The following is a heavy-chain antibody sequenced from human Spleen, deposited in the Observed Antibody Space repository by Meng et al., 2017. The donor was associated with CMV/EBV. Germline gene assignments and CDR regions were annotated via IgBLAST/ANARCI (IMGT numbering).Heavy chain of an antibody. J-gene: IGHJ4*02. CDR3: ANLPSLRFLEWLFFDY. Sequence: GGSLRLSCAASGFTFSNAWMSWVRQAPGKGLEWVGRIKSKTDGGTTDYAAPVKGRFTISRDDSKNTLYLQMNSLKTEDTAVYYCANLPSLRFLEWLFFDYWGQGTLVTVSS. CDR1: GFTFSNAW. CDR2: IKSKTDGGTT. V-gene: IGHV3-15*01. D-gene: IGHD3-3*01.